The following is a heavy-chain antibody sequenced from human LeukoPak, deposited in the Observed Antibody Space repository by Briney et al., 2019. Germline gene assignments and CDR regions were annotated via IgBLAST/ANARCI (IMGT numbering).Heavy chain of an antibody. Sequence: ASVKVSCKTSGYTFTGYHMHWVRQAAGQGLEWMGWINPNSGDTNYAQKFQGRVTMTRDTSISTAYMELSRLRSDDTAVYYCAPTSVSYFDYWGQGTLVTVSS. CDR2: INPNSGDT. CDR1: GYTFTGYH. J-gene: IGHJ4*02. V-gene: IGHV1-2*02. CDR3: APTSVSYFDY. D-gene: IGHD2-2*01.